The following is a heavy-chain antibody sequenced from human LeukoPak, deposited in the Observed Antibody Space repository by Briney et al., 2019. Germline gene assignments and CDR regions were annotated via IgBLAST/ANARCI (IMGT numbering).Heavy chain of an antibody. J-gene: IGHJ6*02. CDR3: ARDNGNYYYYYAMDV. D-gene: IGHD2-8*01. V-gene: IGHV1-18*01. CDR1: GYTFNSYG. CDR2: ISAYNGNT. Sequence: EASVKVSCKASGYTFNSYGISWVRQAPGQGLEWMGWISAYNGNTNYAQKLQGRVTMTTDTSTNTAYMELRSLRSDDTAVYYCARDNGNYYYYYAMDVWGQGTTVTVSS.